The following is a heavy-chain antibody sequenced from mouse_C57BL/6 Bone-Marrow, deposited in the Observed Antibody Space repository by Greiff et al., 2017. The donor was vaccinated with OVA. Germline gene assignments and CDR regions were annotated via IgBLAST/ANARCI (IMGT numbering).Heavy chain of an antibody. CDR3: VRLYYGSSHEAMDY. Sequence: EVQGVESGGGLVQPKGSLKLSCAASGFSFNTYAMNWVRQAPGKGLEWVARIRSKSNNYATYYADSVKDRFTISRDDSESMLYLQMNNLKTEDTAMYYCVRLYYGSSHEAMDYWGQGTSVTVSS. CDR1: GFSFNTYA. D-gene: IGHD1-1*01. J-gene: IGHJ4*01. CDR2: IRSKSNNYAT. V-gene: IGHV10-1*01.